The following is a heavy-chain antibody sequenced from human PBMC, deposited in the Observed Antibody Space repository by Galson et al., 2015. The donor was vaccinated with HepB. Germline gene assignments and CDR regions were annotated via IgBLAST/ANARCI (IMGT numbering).Heavy chain of an antibody. CDR2: ISSNGGST. CDR1: GFTFSSYA. V-gene: IGHV3-64D*06. D-gene: IGHD3-16*01. J-gene: IGHJ2*01. CDR3: VKDGGNWVPLWYFDL. Sequence: SLRLSCAASGFTFSSYAMHWVRQAPGKGLEYVSAISSNGGSTYYADSVKGRFTISRDNSKNTLYLQMSSLRAEDTAVYYCVKDGGNWVPLWYFDLWGRGTLVTVSS.